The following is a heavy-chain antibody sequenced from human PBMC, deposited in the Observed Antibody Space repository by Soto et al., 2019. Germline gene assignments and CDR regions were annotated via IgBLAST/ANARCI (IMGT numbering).Heavy chain of an antibody. CDR1: GFTFSSYG. CDR3: ARDLLVRDKLDY. V-gene: IGHV3-33*01. D-gene: IGHD3-10*01. Sequence: HPGGSLRLSCAASGFTFSSYGMHWVRQAPGKGLEWVAVIWYDGSNKYYADSVKGRFTISRDNSKNTLYLQMNSLRAEDTAVYYCARDLLVRDKLDYWGQGTLVTVSS. J-gene: IGHJ4*02. CDR2: IWYDGSNK.